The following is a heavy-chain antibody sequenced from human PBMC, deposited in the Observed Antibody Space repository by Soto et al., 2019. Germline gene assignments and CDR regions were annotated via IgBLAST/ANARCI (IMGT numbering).Heavy chain of an antibody. V-gene: IGHV1-69*13. Sequence: SVKVSCKASGGTFSSYAISWVRQAPGQGLEWMGGIITIFGTANYAQKFQGRVTITADESTSTAYMELSSLRSEDTAVYYCARDRTQLHQQFSYYYGMDVWGQGTTVTVSS. D-gene: IGHD5-18*01. CDR1: GGTFSSYA. CDR2: IITIFGTA. J-gene: IGHJ6*02. CDR3: ARDRTQLHQQFSYYYGMDV.